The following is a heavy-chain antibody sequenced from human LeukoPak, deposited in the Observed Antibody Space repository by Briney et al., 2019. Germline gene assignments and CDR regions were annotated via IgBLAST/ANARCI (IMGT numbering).Heavy chain of an antibody. V-gene: IGHV3-48*02. CDR2: ISGSSSTT. D-gene: IGHD7-27*01. CDR1: GFTFTSYS. CDR3: AGDRNWGFDY. Sequence: QPGGSLRLSCAASGFTFTSYSMNWVRQAPGKGLEWVSYISGSSSTTLYADSVKGRFTISRDNAKNSLYLQMKSLRDEDTAVYYCAGDRNWGFDYWGQGTLVTVSS. J-gene: IGHJ4*02.